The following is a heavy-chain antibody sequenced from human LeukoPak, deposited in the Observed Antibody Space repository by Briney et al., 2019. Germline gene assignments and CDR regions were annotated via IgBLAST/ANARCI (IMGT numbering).Heavy chain of an antibody. CDR2: IYSAGST. CDR1: EFTVNNNY. J-gene: IGHJ4*02. CDR3: AGGLRSGLIDY. D-gene: IGHD4-17*01. V-gene: IGHV3-53*01. Sequence: GGSLRLSCAASEFTVNNNYMSWVRQAPGKGLEWVSTIYSAGSTNYADSVKGRFTISRDNSKDTMYLQMNSLRAEDTAVYYCAGGLRSGLIDYWGQGTLVTVSS.